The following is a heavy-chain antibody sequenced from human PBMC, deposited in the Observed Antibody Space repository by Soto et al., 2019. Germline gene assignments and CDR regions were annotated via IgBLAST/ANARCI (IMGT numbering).Heavy chain of an antibody. CDR2: IFYSGST. J-gene: IGHJ4*01. Sequence: SETLSLTCTVSGASIGSSYWSWIRQPPGKGLEWMGYIFYSGSTNYSPSLNSRVSITVDTSKNQLSLNLSSVTAADTAVYYCARVSTVTILAYCGHGMLVTGSS. V-gene: IGHV4-59*01. CDR3: ARVSTVTILAY. CDR1: GASIGSSY. D-gene: IGHD4-17*01.